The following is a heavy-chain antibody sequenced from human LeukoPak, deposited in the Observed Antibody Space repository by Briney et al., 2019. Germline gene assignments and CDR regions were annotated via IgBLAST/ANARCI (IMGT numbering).Heavy chain of an antibody. CDR1: GGTFSSYA. V-gene: IGHV1-69*13. CDR3: ARDWPPSGYYFDY. Sequence: SVKVSCKASGGTFSSYAISWVRQAPGQGLEWMGGIIPIFGTANYAQKFQGRVTITADESPSTAYMELSSLRSEDMAGYYWARDWPPSGYYFDYRGQGPLVTVSS. J-gene: IGHJ4*02. D-gene: IGHD1-26*01. CDR2: IIPIFGTA.